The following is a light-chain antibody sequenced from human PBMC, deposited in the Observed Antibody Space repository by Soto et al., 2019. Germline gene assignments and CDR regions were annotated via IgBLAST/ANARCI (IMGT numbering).Light chain of an antibody. Sequence: ELTQPPSVSVSPGQTARITCSGDALPKQYAYWYQQKPGQAPVLVIYKDSERPSGIPERFSGSSSGTTVTLTISGVQAEDEADYYCQSADSSGTYYVFGTGTKVT. CDR3: QSADSSGTYYV. CDR1: ALPKQY. CDR2: KDS. V-gene: IGLV3-25*02. J-gene: IGLJ1*01.